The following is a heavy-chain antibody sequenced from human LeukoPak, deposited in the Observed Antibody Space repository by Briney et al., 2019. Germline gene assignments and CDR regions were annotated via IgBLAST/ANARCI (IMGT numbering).Heavy chain of an antibody. CDR2: INSDGSST. CDR1: GFTFSSYW. Sequence: QPGGSLRLSCAASGFTFSSYWMHWVRQAPGKGLVWVSRINSDGSSTYYADSVKGRFTVSRDNSKNTLYLQMNSLRADDTAVYYCAKGNWGSYRYSRFDPWGQGTLVTVSS. D-gene: IGHD3-16*02. J-gene: IGHJ5*02. CDR3: AKGNWGSYRYSRFDP. V-gene: IGHV3-74*01.